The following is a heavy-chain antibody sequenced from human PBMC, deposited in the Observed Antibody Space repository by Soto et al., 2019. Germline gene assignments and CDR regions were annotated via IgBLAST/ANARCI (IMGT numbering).Heavy chain of an antibody. CDR2: IIVSGGTT. J-gene: IGHJ6*02. CDR1: GFTFSAYA. D-gene: IGHD6-19*01. V-gene: IGHV3-23*01. Sequence: EVQLLESGGDLVQPGGSLRLSCAASGFTFSAYAMTWVRQTPGKGLEWVSSIIVSGGTTYYADSVKGRFTMSRDNSVNSLYLQMNSLRADDTAVYYCAKSLTQWRYGMDVWGQGTTVTVSS. CDR3: AKSLTQWRYGMDV.